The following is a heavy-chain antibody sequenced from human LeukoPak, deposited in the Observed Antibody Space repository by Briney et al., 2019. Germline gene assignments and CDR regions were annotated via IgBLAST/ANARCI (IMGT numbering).Heavy chain of an antibody. CDR3: ARGEEYSGDDVSWFDP. Sequence: SETLSLTCTVSGGSVTRGGYYWSWIRQYPGKGLEWIGYIYYSGSTYYNPSLKSRVTISVDTSKNQFSLKLSSVTAADTAVYYCARGEEYSGDDVSWFDPWGQGTLVTVSS. J-gene: IGHJ5*02. CDR2: IYYSGST. CDR1: GGSVTRGGYY. V-gene: IGHV4-31*03. D-gene: IGHD5-12*01.